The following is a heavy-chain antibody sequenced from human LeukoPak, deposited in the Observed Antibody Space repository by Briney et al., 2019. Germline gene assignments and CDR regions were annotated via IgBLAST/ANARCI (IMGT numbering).Heavy chain of an antibody. CDR1: GGSISSYY. CDR3: ARLKWLRINWFDP. V-gene: IGHV4-59*08. J-gene: IGHJ5*02. Sequence: PETLSLTCTASGGSISSYYWSWIRQPPGKGLEWIGYIYYSGSTNYNPSLKSRVTISVDTSKNQFSLKLSSVTAADTAVYYCARLKWLRINWFDPWGQGTLVTVSS. D-gene: IGHD5-12*01. CDR2: IYYSGST.